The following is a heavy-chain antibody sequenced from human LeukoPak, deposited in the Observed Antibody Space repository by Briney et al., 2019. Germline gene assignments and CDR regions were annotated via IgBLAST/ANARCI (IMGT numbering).Heavy chain of an antibody. V-gene: IGHV4-4*02. D-gene: IGHD6-13*01. Sequence: PGGSLRLSCAASGFTFSSYGMHWVRQAPGKGLEWIGEIYHSGSTNYNPSLKSRVTISVDKSKNQFSLKLSSVTAADTAVYYCARGVAAAGVFDYWGQGTLVTVSS. CDR1: GFTFSSYG. CDR2: IYHSGST. CDR3: ARGVAAAGVFDY. J-gene: IGHJ4*02.